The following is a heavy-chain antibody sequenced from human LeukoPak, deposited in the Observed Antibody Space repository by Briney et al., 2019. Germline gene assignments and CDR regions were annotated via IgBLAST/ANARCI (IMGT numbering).Heavy chain of an antibody. J-gene: IGHJ3*02. Sequence: GGSLRLSCAASGFTFSSYGMHWVRQVPGKGLEWVAFIRYDGSNKYYADSVKGRFTISRDNSKNTLYLQMNSLRAEDTAVYYCARDHGIVGATEAFDIWGQGTMVTVSS. CDR3: ARDHGIVGATEAFDI. CDR2: IRYDGSNK. CDR1: GFTFSSYG. V-gene: IGHV3-30*02. D-gene: IGHD1-26*01.